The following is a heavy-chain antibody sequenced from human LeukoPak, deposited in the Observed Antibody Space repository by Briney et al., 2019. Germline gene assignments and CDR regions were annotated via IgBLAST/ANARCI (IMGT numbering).Heavy chain of an antibody. CDR3: AKDGSLYSPKSYNYYYYMDV. CDR2: ISGSGGST. CDR1: GFTFSSYA. D-gene: IGHD4-11*01. Sequence: GGSLRLSCAASGFTFSSYAMSWVRQAPGKGLEWVSAISGSGGSTYYADSVKGRFTISRDNSKNTLYLQMNSLRAEDTAVYYCAKDGSLYSPKSYNYYYYMDVWGKGTTVTVSS. J-gene: IGHJ6*03. V-gene: IGHV3-23*01.